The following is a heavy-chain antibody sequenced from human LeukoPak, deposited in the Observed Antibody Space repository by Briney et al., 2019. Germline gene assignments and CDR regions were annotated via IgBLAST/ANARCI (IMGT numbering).Heavy chain of an antibody. CDR1: GFSFSSYR. V-gene: IGHV3-21*01. CDR2: ITDSGSFI. Sequence: GGSLRLSCAASGFSFSSYRMNWVRQAPGKGLEWVSSITDSGSFIYYADSVKGRFTISRDNAKNSLYLQMNSLRAEDTAVYYCARGGYCTGGSCYSGWFDPWGQGTLVTISS. D-gene: IGHD2-15*01. CDR3: ARGGYCTGGSCYSGWFDP. J-gene: IGHJ5*02.